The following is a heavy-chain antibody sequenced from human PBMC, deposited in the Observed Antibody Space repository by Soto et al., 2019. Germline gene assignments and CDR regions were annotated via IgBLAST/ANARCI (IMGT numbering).Heavy chain of an antibody. D-gene: IGHD2-2*01. CDR2: IYYSGST. J-gene: IGHJ6*02. CDR3: ARGQCXSTSCYPYYYYYYGMDV. CDR1: GGSISGGGYY. Sequence: PSETLSLTCTVSGGSISGGGYYWSWIRQHPGKGLEWIGYIYYSGSTYYNPSLKSRVTISVDTSKNQFSLKLSSVTAADTAVYYCARGQCXSTSCYPYYYYYYGMDVWGQGTMVTVSS. V-gene: IGHV4-31*03.